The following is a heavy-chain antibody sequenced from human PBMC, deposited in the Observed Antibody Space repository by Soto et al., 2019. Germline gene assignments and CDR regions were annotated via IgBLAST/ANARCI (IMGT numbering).Heavy chain of an antibody. CDR3: ARLPDCSGGSCSTEYYYYYGMDV. CDR1: GYSFTSYW. V-gene: IGHV5-51*01. J-gene: IGHJ6*02. Sequence: PGESLKISCKGSGYSFTSYWIGWVRQMPGKGLEWMGIIYPGDSDTRYSPSFQGQVTISADKSISTAYLQWSSLKASDTAMYYCARLPDCSGGSCSTEYYYYYGMDVWGQGTTVTVSS. CDR2: IYPGDSDT. D-gene: IGHD2-15*01.